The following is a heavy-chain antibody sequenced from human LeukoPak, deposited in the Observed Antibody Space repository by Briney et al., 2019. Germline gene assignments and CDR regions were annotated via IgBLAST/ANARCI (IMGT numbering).Heavy chain of an antibody. CDR3: ARHLAVYCSGGSCYGPSPFDY. J-gene: IGHJ4*02. V-gene: IGHV5-51*01. CDR1: GYSFTSYW. Sequence: GESLKISCKGSGYSFTSYWIGWVRQMPGKGLEWVGIIYPGDSDTRYSPSFQGQVTISADKSISTAYLQWSSLKASDTAMYYCARHLAVYCSGGSCYGPSPFDYWGQGTLVTVSS. CDR2: IYPGDSDT. D-gene: IGHD2-15*01.